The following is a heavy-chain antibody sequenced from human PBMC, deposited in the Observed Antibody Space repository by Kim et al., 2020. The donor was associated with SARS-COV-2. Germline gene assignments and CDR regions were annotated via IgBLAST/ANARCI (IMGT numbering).Heavy chain of an antibody. CDR2: IYYSGST. CDR1: GGSISSSSYY. V-gene: IGHV4-39*01. Sequence: SETLSLTCTVSGGSISSSSYYWGWIRQPPGKGLEWIGSIYYSGSTYYNPSPKSRVTISVDTSKNQFSLKLSSVTAADTAVYYCARHRAGAGWELLYYFDYWGQGTLVTVSS. J-gene: IGHJ4*02. D-gene: IGHD2-15*01. CDR3: ARHRAGAGWELLYYFDY.